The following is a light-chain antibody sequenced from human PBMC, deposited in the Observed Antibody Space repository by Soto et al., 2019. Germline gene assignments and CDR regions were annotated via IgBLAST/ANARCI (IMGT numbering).Light chain of an antibody. V-gene: IGKV4-1*01. CDR3: QQYYSSRT. J-gene: IGKJ2*01. Sequence: DIVVTQSPDSLAVSLGERATINCKSSQSVLYSSNNKNYLAWYQQKPGQPPKLHIYWASTRESGVPDRFSGSGSETDFTLTISSLQAEDVAVYYCQQYYSSRTFGQGTKLEIK. CDR2: WAS. CDR1: QSVLYSSNNKNY.